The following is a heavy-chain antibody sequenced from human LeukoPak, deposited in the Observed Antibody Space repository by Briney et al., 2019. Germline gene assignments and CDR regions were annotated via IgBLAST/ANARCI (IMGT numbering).Heavy chain of an antibody. Sequence: GGSLRLSCAASGLTFSSYAMSWVRQAPVKGLEWVSAISGSGGSTYYADSVKGRFTISRDNSKNTLYLQMNSLRAEDTAVYYCAKEKEYYDFWSVCWFDPWGQGTLVTVSS. J-gene: IGHJ5*02. CDR1: GLTFSSYA. CDR2: ISGSGGST. D-gene: IGHD3-3*01. V-gene: IGHV3-23*01. CDR3: AKEKEYYDFWSVCWFDP.